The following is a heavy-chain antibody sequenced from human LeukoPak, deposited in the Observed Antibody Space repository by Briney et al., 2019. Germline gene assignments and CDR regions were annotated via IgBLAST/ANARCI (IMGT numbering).Heavy chain of an antibody. J-gene: IGHJ4*02. V-gene: IGHV1-24*01. D-gene: IGHD6-19*01. CDR1: GYTLTELS. Sequence: GASVRVSCKVSGYTLTELSMHWVRQAPGKGLEWMGGFDPEDGETIYAQKFQGRVTMTEDTSTDTAYMELSSLRSEDTAVYYCATGHRIAVAGTGDYWGQGTLVTVSS. CDR3: ATGHRIAVAGTGDY. CDR2: FDPEDGET.